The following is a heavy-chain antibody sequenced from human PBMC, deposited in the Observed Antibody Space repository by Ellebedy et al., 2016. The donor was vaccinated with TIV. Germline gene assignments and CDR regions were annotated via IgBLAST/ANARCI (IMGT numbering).Heavy chain of an antibody. CDR2: IWSDGTYK. D-gene: IGHD5-12*01. J-gene: IGHJ4*02. V-gene: IGHV3-33*01. Sequence: GGSLRLSXAASGFIFSNYGILWVRQAPGKGLEWATVIWSDGTYKYYADSVKGRFTISRDNSKNTVYLEMNSLRAEDTAVYYCVRAPRGQYYFDYWGQGTLVTVSS. CDR1: GFIFSNYG. CDR3: VRAPRGQYYFDY.